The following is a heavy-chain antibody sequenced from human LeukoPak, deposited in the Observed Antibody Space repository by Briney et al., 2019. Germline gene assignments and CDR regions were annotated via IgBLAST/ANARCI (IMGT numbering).Heavy chain of an antibody. V-gene: IGHV3-73*01. Sequence: GGSLKLSCAASGFTFSGSAMHWVRQASGKGLEWVGRIRSKANSYATAYAASVKGRFTISRDDSKNTAYLQMNSLKTEDTAVYYCTYARITIFGVVDYWGQGTLVTASS. J-gene: IGHJ4*02. CDR1: GFTFSGSA. CDR3: TYARITIFGVVDY. CDR2: IRSKANSYAT. D-gene: IGHD3-3*01.